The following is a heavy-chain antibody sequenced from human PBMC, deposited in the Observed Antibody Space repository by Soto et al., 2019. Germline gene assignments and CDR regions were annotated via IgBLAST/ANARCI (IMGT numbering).Heavy chain of an antibody. J-gene: IGHJ6*02. D-gene: IGHD3-9*01. CDR1: GFTFSIAW. CDR2: IKSKTDGETT. Sequence: PGGSLRLSCAASGFTFSIAWMTWVRQAPGKGLEWVGRIKSKTDGETTDYAAPVKGRFTISRDDSKNTLYLQMNSLKTEDTAVYYCTTDTSPYDLLTGWVASTSIEDVWGQGTTVTV. V-gene: IGHV3-15*01. CDR3: TTDTSPYDLLTGWVASTSIEDV.